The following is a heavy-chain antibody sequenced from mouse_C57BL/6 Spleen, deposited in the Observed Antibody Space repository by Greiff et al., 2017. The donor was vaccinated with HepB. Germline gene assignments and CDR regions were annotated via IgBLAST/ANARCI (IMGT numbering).Heavy chain of an antibody. D-gene: IGHD4-1*01. CDR1: GFTFSDYG. CDR2: ISSGSSTI. CDR3: ARETGHYFDD. J-gene: IGHJ2*01. Sequence: EVQVVESGGGLVKPGGSLKLSCAASGFTFSDYGMHWVRQAPEKGLEWVAYISSGSSTIYYADTVKGRFTISRDNAKNTLFLQMTSLRSEDTAMYYCARETGHYFDDWGQGTTLTVSS. V-gene: IGHV5-17*01.